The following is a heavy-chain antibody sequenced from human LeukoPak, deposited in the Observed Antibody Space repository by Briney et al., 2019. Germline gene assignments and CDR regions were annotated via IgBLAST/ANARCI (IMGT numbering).Heavy chain of an antibody. CDR2: INPSGGST. D-gene: IGHD1-20*01. Sequence: GASVKVSCKASGYTFTSYYMHWVRQAPGQGLEWTGIINPSGGSTSYAQKFQGRVTMTRDTSTSTAYMELSSLRSEDTAVYYCASTLDPITPVDYWGQGTLVTVSS. J-gene: IGHJ4*02. CDR1: GYTFTSYY. V-gene: IGHV1-46*01. CDR3: ASTLDPITPVDY.